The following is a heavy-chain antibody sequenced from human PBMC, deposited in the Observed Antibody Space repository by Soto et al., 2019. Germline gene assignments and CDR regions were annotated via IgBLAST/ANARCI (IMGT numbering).Heavy chain of an antibody. CDR3: ARDRSVKDYYYSSGYLPHPLAI. V-gene: IGHV1-69*13. D-gene: IGHD3-22*01. Sequence: SVKVSCKASGGTFSSYAISWVRQAPGQGLEWMGGIIPIFGTANYAQKFQGRATITADESTSTAYMELSSLRSEDTAVYYCARDRSVKDYYYSSGYLPHPLAIWGQGTMVTVS. CDR2: IIPIFGTA. J-gene: IGHJ3*02. CDR1: GGTFSSYA.